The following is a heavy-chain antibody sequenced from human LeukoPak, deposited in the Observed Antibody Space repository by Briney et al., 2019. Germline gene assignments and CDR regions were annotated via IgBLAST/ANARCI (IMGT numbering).Heavy chain of an antibody. CDR3: ARAPDLWFGEWHYWYFDL. CDR1: GYTFTSYD. V-gene: IGHV1-8*01. D-gene: IGHD3-10*01. CDR2: MNPNSGNT. J-gene: IGHJ2*01. Sequence: AASVKVSCKASGYTFTSYDINWVRQATGQGLEWMGWMNPNSGNTGYAQKFQGRVTMTRNTSISTSYMELSSLRSEDTAVYYCARAPDLWFGEWHYWYFDLWGRGTLVTVSS.